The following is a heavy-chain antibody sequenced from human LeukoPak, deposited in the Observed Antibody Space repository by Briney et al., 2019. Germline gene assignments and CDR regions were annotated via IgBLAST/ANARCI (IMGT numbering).Heavy chain of an antibody. Sequence: PGGSLRLSCAASGFTFSYAWMSWVRQAPGKGLEWVGRIKSKTDGGTTDNAAPMKGRFTISRDDAKNTLYLQMNSLKAEDTAVYYCTTDRSLNSGSYRWRQFDYWGQGTLVTVSS. J-gene: IGHJ4*02. V-gene: IGHV3-15*01. D-gene: IGHD1-26*01. CDR3: TTDRSLNSGSYRWRQFDY. CDR1: GFTFSYAW. CDR2: IKSKTDGGTT.